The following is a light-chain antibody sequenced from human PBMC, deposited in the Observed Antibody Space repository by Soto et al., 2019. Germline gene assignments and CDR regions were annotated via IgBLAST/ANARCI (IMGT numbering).Light chain of an antibody. V-gene: IGKV1-39*01. Sequence: DIQMTQSPSSLSASVGDRVTLTCRASQSVSSNLNWYQHKPGKAPKLLIYDASTLQSGVPSRFSGSGSGTDFTLTISSLQPQEFATYYCQQSYSSPWKFGQGTKVEIK. CDR2: DAS. J-gene: IGKJ1*01. CDR3: QQSYSSPWK. CDR1: QSVSSN.